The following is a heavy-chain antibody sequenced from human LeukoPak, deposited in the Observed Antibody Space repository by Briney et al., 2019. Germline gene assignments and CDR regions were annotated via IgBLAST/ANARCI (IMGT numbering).Heavy chain of an antibody. CDR2: IDYSGNT. Sequence: PSETLSLTCTVSGGSISSSGYCWGWIRQPPGKGLEWIGSIDYSGNTNYNPSLKSRVTISVDTSKNQFSLKLSSVTAADTAVYYCARCYGDYDLLFDYWGQGTLVTVSS. V-gene: IGHV4-39*07. J-gene: IGHJ4*02. CDR1: GGSISSSGYC. CDR3: ARCYGDYDLLFDY. D-gene: IGHD4-17*01.